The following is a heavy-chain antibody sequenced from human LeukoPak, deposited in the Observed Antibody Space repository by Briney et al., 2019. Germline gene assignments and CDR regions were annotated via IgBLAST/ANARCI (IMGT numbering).Heavy chain of an antibody. Sequence: GRSLRLSCAASGFTFSSYAMTWVRQAPGKGLEWVSTITGSGGGTYYADSVKGRFTISRDNSKNTVYLKMNSLRAEDTAVYYCAKGLSSSGYYSAKVWCFDQWGQGTLVTVSS. CDR2: ITGSGGGT. J-gene: IGHJ4*02. V-gene: IGHV3-23*01. CDR1: GFTFSSYA. D-gene: IGHD3-3*01. CDR3: AKGLSSSGYYSAKVWCFDQ.